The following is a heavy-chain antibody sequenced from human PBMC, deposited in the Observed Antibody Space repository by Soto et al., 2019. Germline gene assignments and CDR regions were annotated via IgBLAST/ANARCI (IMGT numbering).Heavy chain of an antibody. CDR2: TTPSGRDT. V-gene: IGHV3-11*01. Sequence: QAQLVESGGGLVKPGGSLRLSCAASGFSFSEHYMSWIRQSPGKGFEWVSYTTPSGRDTFYTDSVNGRFTISRNNAMRSVDLQMNSLTVEDTAVYYCARGHYGLEVWGQGTTVTVSS. CDR1: GFSFSEHY. CDR3: ARGHYGLEV. J-gene: IGHJ6*02.